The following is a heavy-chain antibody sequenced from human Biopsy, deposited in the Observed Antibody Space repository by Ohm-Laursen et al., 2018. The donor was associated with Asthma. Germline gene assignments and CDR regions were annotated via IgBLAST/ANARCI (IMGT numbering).Heavy chain of an antibody. CDR2: IKHDGSEK. V-gene: IGHV3-7*01. D-gene: IGHD3-3*02. CDR3: ARTFHFWSPYHAEHYQL. J-gene: IGHJ1*01. CDR1: GFTFGDYW. Sequence: GSLRLSCTASGFTFGDYWMSWVRQVPGKGLEWVANIKHDGSEKNHVDSLKGRFTISRDNAKNSLYLQVNSLRAEDTAVYYCARTFHFWSPYHAEHYQLWGQGTLVTVS.